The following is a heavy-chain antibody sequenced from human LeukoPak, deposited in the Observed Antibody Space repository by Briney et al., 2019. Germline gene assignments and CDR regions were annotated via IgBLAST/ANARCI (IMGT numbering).Heavy chain of an antibody. D-gene: IGHD1-7*01. J-gene: IGHJ6*03. CDR1: GYTFTGYY. CDR3: ARDYNWNSDSYYYYYMDV. V-gene: IGHV1-2*02. Sequence: ASVKVSCKASGYTFTGYYMHWVRQAPGQGLEWMGWINPNSGGTNYAQKFQGRVTMTRDTSISTAYMELSRLRSDDPAVYYCARDYNWNSDSYYYYYMDVWGKGTTVTVSS. CDR2: INPNSGGT.